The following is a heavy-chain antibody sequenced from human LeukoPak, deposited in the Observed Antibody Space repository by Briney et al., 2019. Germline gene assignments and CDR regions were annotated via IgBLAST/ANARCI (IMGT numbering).Heavy chain of an antibody. J-gene: IGHJ6*02. V-gene: IGHV3-66*01. CDR3: ARDLRAGSYPYYYYYGMDV. Sequence: ETLSLTCAVYGGSFSGYYWSWIRQPPGKGLEWVSVIYSGGSTYYADSVKGRFTISRDNSKNTLYLQMNSLRAEDTAVYYCARDLRAGSYPYYYYYGMDVWGQGTTVTVSS. CDR1: GGSFSGYY. CDR2: IYSGGST. D-gene: IGHD3-10*01.